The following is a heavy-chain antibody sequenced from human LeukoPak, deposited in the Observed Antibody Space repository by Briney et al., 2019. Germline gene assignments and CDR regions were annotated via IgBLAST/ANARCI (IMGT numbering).Heavy chain of an antibody. D-gene: IGHD6-13*01. Sequence: PGGSLRLPCSASEFTFSTYAMHWVRQAPGKGLEYVSAISSNGGSTYYADSVKGRFTISRDSSRNTLYLLMSSLRAEDTAVYYCVKDRNWGAAAGCPDYWGQGTLVTVSS. CDR3: VKDRNWGAAAGCPDY. CDR2: ISSNGGST. V-gene: IGHV3-64D*09. J-gene: IGHJ4*02. CDR1: EFTFSTYA.